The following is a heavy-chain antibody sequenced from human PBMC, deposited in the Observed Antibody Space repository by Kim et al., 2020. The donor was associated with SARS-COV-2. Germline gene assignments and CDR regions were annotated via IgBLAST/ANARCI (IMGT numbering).Heavy chain of an antibody. CDR1: GGSISSYY. CDR3: ARDSPCSSTSCYKDY. Sequence: SETLSLTCTVSGGSISSYYWSWIRQPAGKGLEWIGRIYTSGSTNYNPSLKSRVTMSVDTSKNQFSLKLSSVTAADTAVYYCARDSPCSSTSCYKDYWGQGTLVTVSS. D-gene: IGHD2-2*01. V-gene: IGHV4-4*07. CDR2: IYTSGST. J-gene: IGHJ4*02.